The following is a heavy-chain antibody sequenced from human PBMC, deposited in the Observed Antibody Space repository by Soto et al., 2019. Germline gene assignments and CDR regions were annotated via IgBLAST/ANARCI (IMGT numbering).Heavy chain of an antibody. D-gene: IGHD6-6*01. J-gene: IGHJ6*03. Sequence: EVQLVESGGGLVKPGGSLRLSCAASGFTFSSYSMNWVRQAPGKGLEWVSSISTSSSYIYYADSVKGRFTISRDNAKKSLHLQMNSLGAEDTAVYYCARVAGYNSSFYYYSYDMVVWGRWTTVTVSS. CDR1: GFTFSSYS. CDR3: ARVAGYNSSFYYYSYDMVV. V-gene: IGHV3-21*01. CDR2: ISTSSSYI.